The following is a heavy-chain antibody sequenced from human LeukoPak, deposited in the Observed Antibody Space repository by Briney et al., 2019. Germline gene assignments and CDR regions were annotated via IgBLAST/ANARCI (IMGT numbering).Heavy chain of an antibody. Sequence: SQTLSLTCSVSGGSISSGGYYWSWIRRHPGKGLEWIGYIYNSGSTYYNPSLKSRVTISVDTSKNQFSLKLNSVTAADTAVYYCARGGSFLGNYVYWGQGTLVTVSS. CDR1: GGSISSGGYY. CDR3: ARGGSFLGNYVY. J-gene: IGHJ4*02. CDR2: IYNSGST. D-gene: IGHD3-16*01. V-gene: IGHV4-31*03.